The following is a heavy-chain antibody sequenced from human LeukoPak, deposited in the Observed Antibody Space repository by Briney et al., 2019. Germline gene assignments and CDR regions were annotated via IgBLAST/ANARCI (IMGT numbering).Heavy chain of an antibody. CDR2: INPRDGGT. Sequence: GASVKVSCKGSGYTFTDYYLHWVRQAPGQSLEWVGYINPRDGGTSSPPNFRGRVTMTTDASSSTVYMELSRLTSDDTAIYYCAREGNGLLSKDLDYWGQGTLVTVSS. D-gene: IGHD2-15*01. J-gene: IGHJ4*02. CDR3: AREGNGLLSKDLDY. CDR1: GYTFTDYY. V-gene: IGHV1-2*02.